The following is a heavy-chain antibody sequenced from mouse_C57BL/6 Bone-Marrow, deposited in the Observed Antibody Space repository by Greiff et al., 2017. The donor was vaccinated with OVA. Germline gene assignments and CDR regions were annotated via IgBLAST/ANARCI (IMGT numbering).Heavy chain of an antibody. CDR3: ARGGDGNTFCDY. CDR2: INPNNGGT. J-gene: IGHJ2*01. Sequence: EVQLQQSGPELVKPGASVKMSCKASGYTFTDYNMHWVKQSHGKSLEWIGNINPNNGGTSYNQKFKGKATLTVNKSSSTAYMELRSLTSEDSAVYYCARGGDGNTFCDYWGQGTTLTVSS. V-gene: IGHV1-22*01. D-gene: IGHD2-1*01. CDR1: GYTFTDYN.